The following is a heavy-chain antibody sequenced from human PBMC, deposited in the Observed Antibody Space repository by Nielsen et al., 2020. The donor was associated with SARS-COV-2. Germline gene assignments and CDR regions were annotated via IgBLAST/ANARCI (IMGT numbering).Heavy chain of an antibody. J-gene: IGHJ6*02. CDR2: ISYDGSNK. V-gene: IGHV3-30*18. CDR3: AKDHAALIQLWLYYYYGMDV. CDR1: GFTFSSYG. D-gene: IGHD5-18*01. Sequence: GESLKISCAASGFTFSSYGMHWVRQAPGKGLEWVAVISYDGSNKYYADSVKGRFTISRNNSKNTLYLQMNSLRAEDTAVYYCAKDHAALIQLWLYYYYGMDVWGQGTTVTVSS.